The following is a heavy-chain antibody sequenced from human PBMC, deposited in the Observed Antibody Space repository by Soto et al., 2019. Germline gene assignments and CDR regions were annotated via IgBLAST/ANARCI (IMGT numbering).Heavy chain of an antibody. Sequence: EVQLVESGGGLVQPGRSLRLSCAASGFTFDDYAMHWVRQAPGKGLEWVSGISWNSGSIGYADSVKGRFTISRDNAKNSLYLQMNSLRAEDTALYYCAKDMSTFGGVIVRFDAFDIWGQGTMVTVSS. J-gene: IGHJ3*02. CDR1: GFTFDDYA. V-gene: IGHV3-9*01. CDR3: AKDMSTFGGVIVRFDAFDI. CDR2: ISWNSGSI. D-gene: IGHD3-16*02.